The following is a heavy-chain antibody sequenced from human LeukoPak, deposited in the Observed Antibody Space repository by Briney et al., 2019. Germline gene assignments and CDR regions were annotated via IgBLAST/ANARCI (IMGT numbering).Heavy chain of an antibody. D-gene: IGHD3-10*01. CDR3: ARGLFSMVRGVPIYWFDP. V-gene: IGHV1-8*01. J-gene: IGHJ5*02. CDR1: GYTFTSYD. CDR2: MNPNSGNT. Sequence: ASVKVSCKASGYTFTSYDINWVRQATGQGLGWMGWMNPNSGNTGYAQKFQGRVTMTRNTSISTAYMELSSLRSEDTAVYYCARGLFSMVRGVPIYWFDPWGQGTLVTVSS.